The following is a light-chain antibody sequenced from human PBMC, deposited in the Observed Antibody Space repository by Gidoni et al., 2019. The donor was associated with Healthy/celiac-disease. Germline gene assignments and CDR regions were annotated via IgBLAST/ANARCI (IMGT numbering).Light chain of an antibody. CDR1: NIGSKS. V-gene: IGLV3-21*02. CDR2: DDS. CDR3: QVWDSSSEVV. J-gene: IGLJ2*01. Sequence: SYVLTQPPSVSVAPGQTATITCGGTNIGSKSVHWYQQKPGQAPVLVVYDDSDRPSGIPERFSGSNSGNTATLTISRVEAGDEADYYCQVWDSSSEVVFGGGTKLTVL.